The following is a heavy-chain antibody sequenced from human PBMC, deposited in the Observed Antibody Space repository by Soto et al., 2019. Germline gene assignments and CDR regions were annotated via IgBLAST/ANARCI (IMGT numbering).Heavy chain of an antibody. CDR1: GFTFSTYS. J-gene: IGHJ4*02. Sequence: GSLRLSCAASGFTFSTYSMNWVRQAPGKGLEWVSYISSSSSTIFYTDSVKGRFTVSRDNAKNSLYLQMNSLRAEDTVVYYCARPTYYYDSSGPPAYWGQGTLVTVSS. V-gene: IGHV3-48*01. CDR3: ARPTYYYDSSGPPAY. D-gene: IGHD3-22*01. CDR2: ISSSSSTI.